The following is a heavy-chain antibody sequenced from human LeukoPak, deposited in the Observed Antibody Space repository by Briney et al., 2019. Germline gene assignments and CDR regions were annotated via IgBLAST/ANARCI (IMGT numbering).Heavy chain of an antibody. CDR3: AKVDGDNNFDY. CDR1: GYTFTSYT. V-gene: IGHV1-3*04. D-gene: IGHD5-24*01. J-gene: IGHJ4*02. Sequence: ASVKVSCKASGYTFTSYTIHWVRQAPGQRLEWMGWITTVNGNTRYSQTFQGRVIISRDTSASTAFMELSGLRFEDTAMYYCAKVDGDNNFDYWGQGTLVTVSS. CDR2: ITTVNGNT.